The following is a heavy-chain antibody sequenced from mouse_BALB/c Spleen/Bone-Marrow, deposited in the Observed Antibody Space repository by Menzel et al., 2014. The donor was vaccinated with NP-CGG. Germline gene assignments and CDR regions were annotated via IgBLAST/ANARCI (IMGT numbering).Heavy chain of an antibody. D-gene: IGHD3-2*01. CDR1: GYTFTSYD. CDR3: ARSGDRSGYGFAY. CDR2: IYPGDGST. Sequence: VKLMESGPELVKPGALVKISCKASGYTFTSYDINWVKQRPGQGLEWIGWIYPGDGSTKYNEKFKGKATLTADKSSSTAYMQLSSLTSENSAVYFCARSGDRSGYGFAYWGQGTLVTVSA. V-gene: IGHV1S56*01. J-gene: IGHJ3*01.